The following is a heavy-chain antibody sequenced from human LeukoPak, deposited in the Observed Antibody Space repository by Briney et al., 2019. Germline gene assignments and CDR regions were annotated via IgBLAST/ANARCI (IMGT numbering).Heavy chain of an antibody. J-gene: IGHJ4*02. V-gene: IGHV1-18*04. CDR2: ISAYNGDT. Sequence: GGSVKVSCKASGYTFTSYGISWVRQAPGQGLEWMGGISAYNGDTNYAQKLQGRVTMTTDTSTSTAYMELRSLRSDDTAVYYCARMTVLLWFREFDNWGQGTLVTVSS. CDR1: GYTFTSYG. D-gene: IGHD3-10*01. CDR3: ARMTVLLWFREFDN.